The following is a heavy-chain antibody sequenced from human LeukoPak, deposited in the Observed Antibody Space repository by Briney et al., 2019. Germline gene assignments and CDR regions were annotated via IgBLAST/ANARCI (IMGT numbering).Heavy chain of an antibody. D-gene: IGHD3-22*01. V-gene: IGHV4-31*03. CDR1: GGSISSGGYY. Sequence: SQTLSLTCTVSGGSISSGGYYWSWIRQHPGKGLEWIGHIYYSGSTYYNPSLKSRVTISVDTSKNQFSLKLSSVTAADTAVYYCARGGYDSSGYYYGYFQHWGQGTLVTVSS. CDR2: IYYSGST. J-gene: IGHJ1*01. CDR3: ARGGYDSSGYYYGYFQH.